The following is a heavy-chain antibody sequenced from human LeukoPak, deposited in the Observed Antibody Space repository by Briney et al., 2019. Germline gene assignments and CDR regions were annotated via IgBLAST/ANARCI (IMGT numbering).Heavy chain of an antibody. CDR3: ARVGYSSSGAYYYYYMDV. Sequence: SETLSLTCTVSGYSISSGYYWGWIRQPPGKGLEWIGSIYHSGSTYYNPSLKSRVTISVDTSKNQFSLKLSSVTAADTAVYYCARVGYSSSGAYYYYYMDVWGKGTTVTVSS. CDR2: IYHSGST. V-gene: IGHV4-38-2*02. D-gene: IGHD6-13*01. CDR1: GYSISSGYY. J-gene: IGHJ6*03.